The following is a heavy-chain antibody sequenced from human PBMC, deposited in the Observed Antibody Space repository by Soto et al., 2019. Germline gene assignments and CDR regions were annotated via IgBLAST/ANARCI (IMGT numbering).Heavy chain of an antibody. J-gene: IGHJ6*02. CDR2: TYYRSKWYN. CDR3: ARGNRRYCSSTSCYTAHYYYYGMDV. V-gene: IGHV6-1*01. D-gene: IGHD2-2*02. Sequence: QTLSLTCAISGDSVSSNSAAWNWIRQSPSRGLEWLGRTYYRSKWYNDYAVSVKSRITINPDTSKNQFSLQLNSVTPEDTAVYYCARGNRRYCSSTSCYTAHYYYYGMDVWGQGTTVTVSS. CDR1: GDSVSSNSAA.